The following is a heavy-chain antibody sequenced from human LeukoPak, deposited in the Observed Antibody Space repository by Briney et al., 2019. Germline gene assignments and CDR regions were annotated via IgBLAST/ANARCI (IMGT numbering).Heavy chain of an antibody. CDR1: GFTFSSYW. Sequence: GGSLRLSCAASGFTFSSYWMSWVRQAPGKGLEWVANIKQDGSEKYHVDSVKGRFTISRDNSKNTLYLQMNSLRAEDTAVYYCAKGPYSGFSWGQGTLVTVSS. V-gene: IGHV3-7*03. CDR2: IKQDGSEK. J-gene: IGHJ5*02. D-gene: IGHD1-26*01. CDR3: AKGPYSGFS.